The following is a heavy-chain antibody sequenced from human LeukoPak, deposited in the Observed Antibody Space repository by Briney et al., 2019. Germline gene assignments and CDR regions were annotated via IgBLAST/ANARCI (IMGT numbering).Heavy chain of an antibody. CDR3: ARLQAVARTSDWFDP. V-gene: IGHV4-59*01. Sequence: SETLSLTCTVSGGPISGNYWSWIRQPPGTGLEWIGYIYYSGTTNYNPSLKSRVTISLDASKNQFSLKLSSVTAADTAVYYCARLQAVARTSDWFDPWGQGTLVTVSS. CDR1: GGPISGNY. D-gene: IGHD6-19*01. J-gene: IGHJ5*02. CDR2: IYYSGTT.